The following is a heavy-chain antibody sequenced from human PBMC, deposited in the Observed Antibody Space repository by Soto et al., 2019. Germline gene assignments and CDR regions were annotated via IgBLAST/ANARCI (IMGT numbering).Heavy chain of an antibody. Sequence: PGGSLRLSCEASGFTFSSYPMHWVRQAPGKGLEWVTVISYDGGNQYYADSVKGXXXXXXXXSXXXXYXQMNSLRSEDTAVYYCARPIAAPAAAGMDVWGQGTTVTVSS. J-gene: IGHJ6*02. CDR1: GFTFSSYP. CDR3: ARPIAAPAAAGMDV. CDR2: ISYDGGNQ. V-gene: IGHV3-30-3*01. D-gene: IGHD6-13*01.